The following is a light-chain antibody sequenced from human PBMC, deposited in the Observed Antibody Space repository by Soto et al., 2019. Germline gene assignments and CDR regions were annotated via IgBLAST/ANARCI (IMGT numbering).Light chain of an antibody. J-gene: IGKJ4*01. Sequence: EIGLTQSPATLSLSPGDRATLSCRASQSVSRYLAWYQQKPGQAPRLLIHDTSTRATGVPDTFSGSGSGTDFTPPIAGLAPEDSAMYYCQQRFGGPPTCGGGTHVEIK. V-gene: IGKV3-11*01. CDR2: DTS. CDR1: QSVSRY. CDR3: QQRFGGPPT.